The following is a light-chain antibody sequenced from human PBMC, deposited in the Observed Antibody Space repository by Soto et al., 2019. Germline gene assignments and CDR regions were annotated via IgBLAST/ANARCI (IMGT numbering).Light chain of an antibody. CDR1: SSNIGAGYP. CDR2: GNT. CDR3: QSYDSTLNAYV. V-gene: IGLV1-40*01. Sequence: QSVLTQPPSVSGAPGQRVTIYCTGTSSNIGAGYPVHWYQQLPGTAPKLLIFGNTNRPSGVPDRFSGSRSGLAITGLQAEDEADYYCQSYDSTLNAYVFGAGTKAPS. J-gene: IGLJ1*01.